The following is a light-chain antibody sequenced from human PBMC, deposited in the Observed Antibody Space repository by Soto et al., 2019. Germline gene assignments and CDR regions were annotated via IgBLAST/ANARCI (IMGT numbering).Light chain of an antibody. V-gene: IGLV2-14*01. CDR3: SSYTSSSTPGGGYV. J-gene: IGLJ1*01. CDR2: DVS. CDR1: SSDVGGYNY. Sequence: QSALTQPASVSGSPGQSITISCTGTSSDVGGYNYVSWYQQHPGKAPKLMIYDVSNRPSGVSNRFSGSKSDNTASLTISGLQAEDEADYYCSSYTSSSTPGGGYVFGTGTQLTVL.